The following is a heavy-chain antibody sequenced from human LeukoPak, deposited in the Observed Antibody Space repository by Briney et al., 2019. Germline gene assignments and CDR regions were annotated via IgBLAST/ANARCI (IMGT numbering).Heavy chain of an antibody. CDR2: ISAYNGNT. J-gene: IGHJ4*02. Sequence: ASVKVSCKASGYTFTGYYMHWVRQAPGQGLEWMGWISAYNGNTNYAQKLQGRVTMTTDTSTSTAYMELRSLRSDDTAVYYCASSYGPTIYYFDYWGQGTLVTVSS. CDR3: ASSYGPTIYYFDY. V-gene: IGHV1-18*04. D-gene: IGHD4-17*01. CDR1: GYTFTGYY.